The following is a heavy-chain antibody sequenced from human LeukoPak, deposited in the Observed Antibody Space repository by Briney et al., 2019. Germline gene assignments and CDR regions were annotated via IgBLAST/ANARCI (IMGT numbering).Heavy chain of an antibody. J-gene: IGHJ5*02. CDR2: LRGSGET. D-gene: IGHD5-24*01. V-gene: IGHV3-66*03. CDR1: GFSVSNYY. Sequence: GGSLRLSCAFSGFSVSNYYMNWVRQAPGKGLEWVSLLRGSGETFYADSVKGRFTISRDDSKNTIYLQMNSLRVEDTAVYFCARDRAATQGWVEFDPWGQGTLVTVSS. CDR3: ARDRAATQGWVEFDP.